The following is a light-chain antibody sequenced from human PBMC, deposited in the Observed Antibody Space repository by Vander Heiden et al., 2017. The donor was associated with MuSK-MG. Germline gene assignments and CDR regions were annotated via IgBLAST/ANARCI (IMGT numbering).Light chain of an antibody. Sequence: SYELTQPPSVSVSPGQTTSITCPGDKLGDKYACWYQQKPGQFPVLVIYQDSKRPSGIPERFSGSNSGNTATLTISGTQAMDEADYYCQAWVAHVVFGGGTKLTVL. CDR1: KLGDKY. CDR3: QAWVAHVV. J-gene: IGLJ2*01. CDR2: QDS. V-gene: IGLV3-1*01.